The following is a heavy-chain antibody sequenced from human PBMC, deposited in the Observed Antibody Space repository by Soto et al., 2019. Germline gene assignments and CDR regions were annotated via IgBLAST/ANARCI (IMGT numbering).Heavy chain of an antibody. V-gene: IGHV1-3*01. Sequence: ASVKVSCKASGYTFTTYAIHWVLQAPGQRLEWMGWINGVNANTKYSEKFQGRVTITRDTSATTAYMELSSLRSEDTAVYYCARDYGSGSYNYWGKGTLVTVAS. D-gene: IGHD3-10*01. CDR2: INGVNANT. CDR1: GYTFTTYA. CDR3: ARDYGSGSYNY. J-gene: IGHJ4*02.